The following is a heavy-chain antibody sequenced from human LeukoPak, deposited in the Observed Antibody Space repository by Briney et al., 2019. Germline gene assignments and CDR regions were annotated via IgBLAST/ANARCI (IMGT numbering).Heavy chain of an antibody. J-gene: IGHJ3*02. D-gene: IGHD2-15*01. CDR2: IYYSGST. V-gene: IGHV4-30-4*08. CDR3: ASATCSGGSCNAFDI. CDR1: GGSISSGDYY. Sequence: SETLSLTCTVSGGSISSGDYYWSWIRQPPGKGLEWIGYIYYSGSTYYNPSLKSRVTISVDTSKNQFSLKLSSVTAADTAVYYCASATCSGGSCNAFDIWGQGTMVTVSS.